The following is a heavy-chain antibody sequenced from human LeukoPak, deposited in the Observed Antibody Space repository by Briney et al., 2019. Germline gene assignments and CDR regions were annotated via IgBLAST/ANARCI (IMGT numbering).Heavy chain of an antibody. D-gene: IGHD3-3*01. CDR3: ARGSPYTYYDFWSGYGDY. Sequence: SETLSLTCTVSGGSISSGGYYWSWIRQHPGKGLEWIGYIYYSGSTYYNPSLKSRVTISVDTSKNQFSLKLSSVTAADTAVYYCARGSPYTYYDFWSGYGDYWGQGTLVTVSS. J-gene: IGHJ4*02. V-gene: IGHV4-31*03. CDR2: IYYSGST. CDR1: GGSISSGGYY.